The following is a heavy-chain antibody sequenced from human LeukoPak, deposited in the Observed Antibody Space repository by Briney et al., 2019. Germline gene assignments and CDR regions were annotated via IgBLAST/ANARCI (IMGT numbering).Heavy chain of an antibody. CDR3: ARVRGYDFRFDY. CDR2: ISSSGSTI. CDR1: GFTFSSYE. D-gene: IGHD3-3*01. V-gene: IGHV3-48*03. Sequence: PGGSLRLSCAASGFTFSSYEMNWVRQAPGKGLEWVSYISSSGSTIYYADSVKGRFTISRDNAKNSLYLQMNSLRAEDTAVYYCARVRGYDFRFDYWSQGTLVTVSS. J-gene: IGHJ4*02.